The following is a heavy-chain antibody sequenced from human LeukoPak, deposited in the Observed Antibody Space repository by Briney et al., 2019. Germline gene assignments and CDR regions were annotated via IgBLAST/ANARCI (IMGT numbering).Heavy chain of an antibody. V-gene: IGHV5-10-1*01. D-gene: IGHD2-15*01. CDR2: IDPSDSYT. J-gene: IGHJ6*04. CDR3: ARQVEDIVVVVAATPHYGMDV. CDR1: GYSFTSYW. Sequence: GASLKISCKGSGYSFTSYWISWVRQMPGKGLEWMGRIDPSDSYTNFSPSFQGHVTISADKSISTAYLQWSGLKASDTAMYYCARQVEDIVVVVAATPHYGMDVWGKGTTVTVSS.